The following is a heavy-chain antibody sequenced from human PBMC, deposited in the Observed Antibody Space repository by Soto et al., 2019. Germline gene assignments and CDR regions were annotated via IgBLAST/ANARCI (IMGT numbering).Heavy chain of an antibody. V-gene: IGHV3-30*04. Sequence: PGGSLRLSCAASGFTFSRHAIHWVRLTPGRGLEWVLAISRDGSYIYYTDSVKGRFTVSRDNSKKTVFVQMNRLIPDDTALYFCARTRNGGVADSFDSWGQGTRVTVSS. J-gene: IGHJ5*01. CDR2: ISRDGSYI. CDR3: ARTRNGGVADSFDS. D-gene: IGHD3-3*01. CDR1: GFTFSRHA.